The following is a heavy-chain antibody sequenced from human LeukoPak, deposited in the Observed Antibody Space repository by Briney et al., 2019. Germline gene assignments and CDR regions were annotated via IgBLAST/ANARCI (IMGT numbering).Heavy chain of an antibody. J-gene: IGHJ4*02. CDR2: ISGSGGST. Sequence: PGGSLRLSCAASGFTFSSYAMSWVRQAPGKGLEWVSAISGSGGSTYYADSVEGRFTISRDNSKNTLYLQMNSLRAEDTAVYYCAKDLAAEPEYYFDYWGQGTLVTVSS. CDR1: GFTFSSYA. CDR3: AKDLAAEPEYYFDY. D-gene: IGHD6-13*01. V-gene: IGHV3-23*01.